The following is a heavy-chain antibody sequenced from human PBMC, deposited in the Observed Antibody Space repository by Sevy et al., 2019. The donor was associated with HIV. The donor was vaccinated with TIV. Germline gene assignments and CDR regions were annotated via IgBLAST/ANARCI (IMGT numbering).Heavy chain of an antibody. CDR2: ISSSGKSI. Sequence: GGYLRLSCEASGFAFSRYEMNWVRQAPGKGLEWVSYISSSGKSISYADSVKGRFTISRDNAKNSLYLQMNNLRVEDTAIYYCARDLPPSATIVAHFDYWGQGTLVTVSS. V-gene: IGHV3-48*03. CDR3: ARDLPPSATIVAHFDY. D-gene: IGHD5-12*01. CDR1: GFAFSRYE. J-gene: IGHJ4*02.